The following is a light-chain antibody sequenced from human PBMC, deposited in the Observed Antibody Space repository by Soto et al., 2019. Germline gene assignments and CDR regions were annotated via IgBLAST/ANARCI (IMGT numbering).Light chain of an antibody. CDR2: GAY. CDR3: QQYGSSPPIT. Sequence: EIVLTQSPATLSLSPGERATLSCRASQSVSSSYLAWYQQKPGQAPRLLIYGAYNRAAGIPDRFSGSGSGTDFTLTISRLEPEDFAAYFCQQYGSSPPITFGQGTRLEIK. V-gene: IGKV3-20*01. CDR1: QSVSSSY. J-gene: IGKJ5*01.